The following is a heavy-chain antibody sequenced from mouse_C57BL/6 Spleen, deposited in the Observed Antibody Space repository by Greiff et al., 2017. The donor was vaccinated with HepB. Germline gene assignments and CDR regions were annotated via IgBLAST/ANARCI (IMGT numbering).Heavy chain of an antibody. J-gene: IGHJ1*03. CDR2: IDPNSGGT. Sequence: VQLQQPGAELVKPGASVKLSCKASGYTFTSYWMHWVKQRPGRGLEWIGRIDPNSGGTKYNEKFKSKATLTVDKPSSTAYMQLSSLTSEDSAVYYCASFFTTVVATRGYFDVWGTGTTVTVSS. D-gene: IGHD1-1*01. CDR3: ASFFTTVVATRGYFDV. V-gene: IGHV1-72*01. CDR1: GYTFTSYW.